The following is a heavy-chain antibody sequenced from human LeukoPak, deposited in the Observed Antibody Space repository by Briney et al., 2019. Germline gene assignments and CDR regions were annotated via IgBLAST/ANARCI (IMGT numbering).Heavy chain of an antibody. D-gene: IGHD5-24*01. CDR1: GFTFSSYW. CDR2: IFYSGRT. J-gene: IGHJ4*02. CDR3: ARHEEEDGYNAKTLDY. V-gene: IGHV4-39*01. Sequence: GSLRLSCAASGFTFSSYWMSWVRQPPGMGLEWIGSIFYSGRTYFNPSLKSRVTISVDTSKNQFSLRLSSVTAADTAVYYCARHEEEDGYNAKTLDYWGQGALVTVSS.